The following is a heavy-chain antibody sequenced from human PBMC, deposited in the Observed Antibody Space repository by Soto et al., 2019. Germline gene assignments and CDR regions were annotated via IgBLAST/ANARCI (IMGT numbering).Heavy chain of an antibody. CDR2: IIPIFGTT. D-gene: IGHD1-26*01. Sequence: QVQLVQSGAEVKKPGYSVKVSCTASGGTFSRYGFNWVRQAPGQGFQWMGGIIPIFGTTHYEQNFQGRLSITADESTSTVYMELSSLRSDDTAIYFCARTYYQWEALHYFDFWGQGTLVTVSS. V-gene: IGHV1-69*01. CDR3: ARTYYQWEALHYFDF. CDR1: GGTFSRYG. J-gene: IGHJ4*02.